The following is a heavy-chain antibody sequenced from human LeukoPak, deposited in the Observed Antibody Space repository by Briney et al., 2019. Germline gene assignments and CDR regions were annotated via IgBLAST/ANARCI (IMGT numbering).Heavy chain of an antibody. Sequence: GASVKVSCKASGGTFSSYAISWVRQAPGQGLEWMGGIIPIFGTANYAQKFQGRVTITADESTSTAYMELSSLRSGDTAVYYCARAGGDSSGSFDYWGQGTLVTVSS. CDR1: GGTFSSYA. CDR3: ARAGGDSSGSFDY. V-gene: IGHV1-69*01. D-gene: IGHD6-19*01. J-gene: IGHJ4*02. CDR2: IIPIFGTA.